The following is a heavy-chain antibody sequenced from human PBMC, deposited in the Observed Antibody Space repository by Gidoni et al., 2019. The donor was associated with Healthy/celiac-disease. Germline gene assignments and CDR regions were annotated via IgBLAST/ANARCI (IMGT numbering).Heavy chain of an antibody. V-gene: IGHV3-7*01. CDR3: ARDLLEDFWSGSGWFDP. J-gene: IGHJ5*02. CDR2: IKQDGSEK. Sequence: EVQLVESGGGLVQPGGSLRLSCAASGFTFSSYWMSGVRQAPGKGLEWVANIKQDGSEKYYVDSVKGRFTISRDNAKNSLYLQMNSLRAEDTAVYYCARDLLEDFWSGSGWFDPWGQGTLVTVSS. D-gene: IGHD3-3*01. CDR1: GFTFSSYW.